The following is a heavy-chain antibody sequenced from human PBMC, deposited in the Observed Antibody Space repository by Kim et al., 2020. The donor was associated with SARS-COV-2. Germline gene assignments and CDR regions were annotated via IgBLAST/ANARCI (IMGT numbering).Heavy chain of an antibody. D-gene: IGHD5-18*01. CDR2: T. V-gene: IGHV3-74*01. J-gene: IGHJ4*02. Sequence: TRFADSGKGRFTVSRDNAKNTVYLQMHSLRVEDTGVYYCTRDLGWLQPFDYWGQGALVTVSS. CDR3: TRDLGWLQPFDY.